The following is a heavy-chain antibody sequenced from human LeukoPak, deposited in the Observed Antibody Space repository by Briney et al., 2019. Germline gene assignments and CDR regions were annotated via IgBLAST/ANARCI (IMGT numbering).Heavy chain of an antibody. CDR2: ISSSSSYI. D-gene: IGHD6-6*01. CDR1: GFTFSSYS. CDR3: ARDTEYSSSSFILYYYGMDV. J-gene: IGHJ6*02. Sequence: GGSLRLSCAASGFTFSSYSMNWVRQAPGEGLEWVSSISSSSSYIYYADSVKGRFTISRDNAKNSLYLQMNSLRAEDTAVYYCARDTEYSSSSFILYYYGMDVWGQGTTVTVSS. V-gene: IGHV3-21*01.